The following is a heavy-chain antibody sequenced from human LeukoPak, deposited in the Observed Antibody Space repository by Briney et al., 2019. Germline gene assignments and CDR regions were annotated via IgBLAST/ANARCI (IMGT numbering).Heavy chain of an antibody. D-gene: IGHD1-26*01. J-gene: IGHJ3*02. Sequence: AGGSLRLXCAASGFTCSSYGMQWVRRAPGKGLEWVAVIWYDGSSKYYADSVKGRFTISRDNSKNTLYLQMNSLRAEDTAVYYCAKTAWDDSPGAFDIWGQGTMVTVSS. V-gene: IGHV3-33*06. CDR1: GFTCSSYG. CDR2: IWYDGSSK. CDR3: AKTAWDDSPGAFDI.